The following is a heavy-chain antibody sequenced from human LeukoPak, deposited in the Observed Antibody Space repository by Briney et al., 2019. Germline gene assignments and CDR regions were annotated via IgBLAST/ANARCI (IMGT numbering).Heavy chain of an antibody. CDR2: INHSGST. CDR3: ARGLGEMASILGY. V-gene: IGHV4-34*01. D-gene: IGHD5-24*01. J-gene: IGHJ4*02. Sequence: SETLSLTCAVYGGSFSGYYWSWIRQPPGKGLEWIGEINHSGSTNYNPSLKSRVTISVDTSKNQFSLKLSSVTAADTAVYYCARGLGEMASILGYWGQGTLVTVPS. CDR1: GGSFSGYY.